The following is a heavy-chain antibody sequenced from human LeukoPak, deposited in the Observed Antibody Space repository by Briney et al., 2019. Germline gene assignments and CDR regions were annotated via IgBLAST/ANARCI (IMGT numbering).Heavy chain of an antibody. D-gene: IGHD2-15*01. Sequence: ASVKVSCKASGGTFSSYAISWVRQAPGQGLEWMGIINPSGGSTSYAQKFQGRVTMTRDTSTSTVYMELSSLRSEDTAVYYCARDRGGYCSGGSCYHSDYWGQGTLVTVSS. CDR1: GGTFSSYA. CDR2: INPSGGST. CDR3: ARDRGGYCSGGSCYHSDY. J-gene: IGHJ4*02. V-gene: IGHV1-46*01.